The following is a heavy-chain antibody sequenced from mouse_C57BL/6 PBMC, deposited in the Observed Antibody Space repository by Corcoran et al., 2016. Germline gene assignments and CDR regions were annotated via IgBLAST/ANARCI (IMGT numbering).Heavy chain of an antibody. CDR3: ARGFDYYGSSYPYAMDY. V-gene: IGHV9-3*01. CDR1: GYTFTTYG. Sequence: QIQLVQSGPELKKPGETVKISCKASGYTFTTYGISWVKQAPGKGLKWMGWINTYSGVPTYADDFKGRFAFSLETSASTAYLQINNLKNEDTATYFCARGFDYYGSSYPYAMDYWGQGTSVTVSS. D-gene: IGHD1-1*01. J-gene: IGHJ4*01. CDR2: INTYSGVP.